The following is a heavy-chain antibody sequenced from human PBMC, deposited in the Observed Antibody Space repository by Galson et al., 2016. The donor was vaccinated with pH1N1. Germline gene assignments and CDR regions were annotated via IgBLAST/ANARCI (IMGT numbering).Heavy chain of an antibody. CDR3: AKDLGPFGSGSLAH. CDR1: GFSSNDYA. CDR2: TSWSTGMK. J-gene: IGHJ5*02. D-gene: IGHD3-10*01. V-gene: IGHV3-9*02. Sequence: SLRLSCAGSGFSSNDYAMHWVRQPPGKGLEWITGTSWSTGMKGYADSVKGRFTISRDNARNSLYLEMNSLRPEDTAFYSCAKDLGPFGSGSLAHWGQGILVTVSS.